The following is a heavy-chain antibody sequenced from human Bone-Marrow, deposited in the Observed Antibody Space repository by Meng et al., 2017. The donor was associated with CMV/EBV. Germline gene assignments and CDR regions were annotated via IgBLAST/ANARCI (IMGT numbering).Heavy chain of an antibody. CDR1: GFTFSSYS. D-gene: IGHD3-3*01. J-gene: IGHJ4*01. CDR2: ISSSSSYI. Sequence: GESLKISCAASGFTFSSYSMNWVRQAPGKGLEWVSSISSSSSYIYYADSVKGRFTISRDNAKNSLYLQMNSLRAEDTAVYYCARDQGELRFYPPRPVDYWGHGTLVTVSS. CDR3: ARDQGELRFYPPRPVDY. V-gene: IGHV3-21*01.